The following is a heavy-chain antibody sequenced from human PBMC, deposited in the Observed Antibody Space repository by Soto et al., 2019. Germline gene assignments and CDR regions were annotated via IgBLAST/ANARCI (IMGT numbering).Heavy chain of an antibody. J-gene: IGHJ4*02. V-gene: IGHV1-69*13. CDR1: GGTFSSYA. Sequence: SVKVSCKASGGTFSSYAISWVRQAPGQGLEWMGGIIPILGTANYAQKFQGRVTITADESTSTAYMELSSLRSEDTAVYYCARDLLALDGYETFDYWGQGTLVTVSS. CDR2: IIPILGTA. D-gene: IGHD5-12*01. CDR3: ARDLLALDGYETFDY.